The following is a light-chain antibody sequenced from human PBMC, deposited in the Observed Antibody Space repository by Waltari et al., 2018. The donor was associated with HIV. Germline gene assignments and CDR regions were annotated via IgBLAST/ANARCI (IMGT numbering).Light chain of an antibody. Sequence: QSLLTQPPSASGTPGQRVTIPCSGSCSNIGSNFVYWYQHPPGPAPKLLIYRNNQRPSGVPDRFSGSKSGTSASLAISGLRSEDEADFYCAAWDDSLSGKWVFGGGTKLTVL. CDR1: CSNIGSNF. CDR2: RNN. CDR3: AAWDDSLSGKWV. J-gene: IGLJ3*02. V-gene: IGLV1-47*01.